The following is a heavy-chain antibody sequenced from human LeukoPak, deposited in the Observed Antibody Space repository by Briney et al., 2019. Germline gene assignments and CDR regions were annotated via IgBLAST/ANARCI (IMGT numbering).Heavy chain of an antibody. J-gene: IGHJ6*03. V-gene: IGHV1-8*01. CDR1: GYTFSDYD. D-gene: IGHD2-21*01. CDR2: MNPTSGDT. Sequence: GASMKVSCKASGYTFSDYDVNWVRQAPGQGLEWMGWMNPTSGDTGYAQKFQGRVTMTRSMSRNTAYMELSRLRSEDTAVYFCARVVMKAFYYYYMDVWGRGTTIIISS. CDR3: ARVVMKAFYYYYMDV.